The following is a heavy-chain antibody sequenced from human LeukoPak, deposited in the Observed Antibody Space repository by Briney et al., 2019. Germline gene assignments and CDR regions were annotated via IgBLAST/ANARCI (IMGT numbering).Heavy chain of an antibody. V-gene: IGHV4-34*01. J-gene: IGHJ6*02. D-gene: IGHD3-3*01. CDR2: INHSGST. CDR1: GGSFSGYY. Sequence: PSETLSLTCAVYGGSFSGYYWSWIRQPPGKGLEWIGEINHSGSTNYNPSLKSRVTISVDTSKNQFSLKLSSVTAADTAVYYCARRQFTIFGVAPRLDYGMDVWGQGTTVTVSS. CDR3: ARRQFTIFGVAPRLDYGMDV.